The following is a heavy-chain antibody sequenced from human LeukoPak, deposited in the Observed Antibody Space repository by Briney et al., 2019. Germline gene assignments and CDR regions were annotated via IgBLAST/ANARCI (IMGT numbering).Heavy chain of an antibody. V-gene: IGHV3-9*01. CDR3: AKDTYYDFWSGYYTSAYFDY. Sequence: GGSLRLSYAASGFTFDDYAMHWVRQAPGKGLERVSGLSWNSGSISYADSVKGRSTISRDNAKNSLYLQMNSLRAEDTALYYCAKDTYYDFWSGYYTSAYFDYWGQGTLVTVSS. CDR1: GFTFDDYA. CDR2: LSWNSGSI. J-gene: IGHJ4*02. D-gene: IGHD3-3*01.